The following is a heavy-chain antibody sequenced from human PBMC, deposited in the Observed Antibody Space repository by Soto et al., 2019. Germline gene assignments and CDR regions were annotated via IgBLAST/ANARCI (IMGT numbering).Heavy chain of an antibody. CDR2: ISSNGGSA. CDR3: VNSGCSSSWYLSCFDY. V-gene: IGHV3-64D*08. D-gene: IGHD6-13*01. Sequence: GGSLRLSCSASGFTFSSYAVHWVRQAPGKGLEYVSAISSNGGSAYYADSVKGRFTISRDNSKNTLYLQMSSLRAEDTAVYYCVNSGCSSSWYLSCFDYWGQGTLVTVSS. J-gene: IGHJ4*02. CDR1: GFTFSSYA.